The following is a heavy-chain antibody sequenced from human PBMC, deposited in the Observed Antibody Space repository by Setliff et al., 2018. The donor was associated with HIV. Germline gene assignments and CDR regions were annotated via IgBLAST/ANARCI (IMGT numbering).Heavy chain of an antibody. D-gene: IGHD6-6*01. V-gene: IGHV4-39*01. CDR2: IYYSEST. CDR3: ARHDTEYSSYPIDY. CDR1: GYSISSSSYY. Sequence: SETLSLTCAVSGYSISSSSYYWGWIRQPPGKGLEWIGSIYYSESTSYNPSLKSRVTISVDTSKNQFSLKLGSVTAADTAVYYCARHDTEYSSYPIDYWGQGNLVTVS. J-gene: IGHJ4*02.